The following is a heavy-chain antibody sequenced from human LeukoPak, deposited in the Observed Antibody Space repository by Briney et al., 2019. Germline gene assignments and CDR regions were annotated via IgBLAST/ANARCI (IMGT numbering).Heavy chain of an antibody. J-gene: IGHJ6*04. CDR3: ARPEYGSGNYYYYYGMDV. Sequence: GGSLRLSCAASGFTFSSYSMNWVRQAPGKGLGWVSSISSSSSYIYYADSVKGRFTISRDNAKNSLYLQMNSLRAEDTAVYYCARPEYGSGNYYYYYGMDVWGKGTTVTVSS. D-gene: IGHD3-10*01. CDR1: GFTFSSYS. V-gene: IGHV3-21*01. CDR2: ISSSSSYI.